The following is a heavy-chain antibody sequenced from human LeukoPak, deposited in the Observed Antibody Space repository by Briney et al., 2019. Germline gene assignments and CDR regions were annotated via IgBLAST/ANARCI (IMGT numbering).Heavy chain of an antibody. J-gene: IGHJ6*03. Sequence: GGSLRLSCAASGFTFSSYSMNWVRQAPGKGLEWVSSISSSSSYIYYADSVEGRFTISRDNAKNPLYLQMNSLRAEDTAVYYCAREGYYYYYYMDVWGKGTTVTVSS. CDR3: AREGYYYYYYMDV. V-gene: IGHV3-21*01. CDR1: GFTFSSYS. CDR2: ISSSSSYI.